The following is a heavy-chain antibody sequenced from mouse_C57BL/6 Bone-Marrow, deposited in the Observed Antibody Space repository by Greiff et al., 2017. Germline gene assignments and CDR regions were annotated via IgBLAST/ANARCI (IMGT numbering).Heavy chain of an antibody. D-gene: IGHD1-1*01. J-gene: IGHJ1*03. Sequence: QVHVKQSGPGLVQPSQSLSITCTVSGFSLTSYGVHWVRQSPGKGLEWLGVIWSGGSTDYNAAFISRLSISKDNSKSQVFFKMNSLQADDTAIYYCARNYYGSIYWYFDVGGTGTTVTVSS. CDR1: GFSLTSYG. V-gene: IGHV2-2*01. CDR2: IWSGGST. CDR3: ARNYYGSIYWYFDV.